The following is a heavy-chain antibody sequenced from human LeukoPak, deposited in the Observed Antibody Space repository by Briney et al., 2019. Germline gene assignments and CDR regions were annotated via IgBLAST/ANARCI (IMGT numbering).Heavy chain of an antibody. J-gene: IGHJ6*04. D-gene: IGHD3-10*02. V-gene: IGHV3-21*01. CDR1: GFTFRRYS. CDR2: ISSSSGYI. Sequence: GGSLRLSCAASGFTFRRYSMNWVRQAPGKGLEWVSSISSSSGYIYYTDSLKGRFTISRDNANNSLYLQMNSLRAEDTAVYYCAELGITMIGGVWGKGTTVTISS. CDR3: AELGITMIGGV.